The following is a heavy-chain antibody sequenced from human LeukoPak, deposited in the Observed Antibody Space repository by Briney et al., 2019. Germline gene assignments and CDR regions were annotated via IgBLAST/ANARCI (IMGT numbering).Heavy chain of an antibody. J-gene: IGHJ2*01. D-gene: IGHD3-10*01. V-gene: IGHV4-59*12. CDR3: ARGRGYYGSGRGYWYFDL. Sequence: SETLSLTCTVSGGSISSYYWSWIRQPPGKGLEWIGYIYYSGSTNYNPSLKSRVTISVDTSKNQFSLKLSSVTAADTAVYYCARGRGYYGSGRGYWYFDLWGRGTLVTVSS. CDR2: IYYSGST. CDR1: GGSISSYY.